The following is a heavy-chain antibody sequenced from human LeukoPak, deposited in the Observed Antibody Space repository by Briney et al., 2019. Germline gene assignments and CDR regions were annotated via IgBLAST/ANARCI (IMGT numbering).Heavy chain of an antibody. Sequence: SETLSLTCTVSGASITSYYWSRIRQPPGKGLEWIGYIHHTGSTNYNPSLKSRVTMSVDTSKNQFSLRLTSVTAADTAVYYCTRDRWLDFWGQGTLVTVSS. J-gene: IGHJ5*01. CDR1: GASITSYY. CDR3: TRDRWLDF. CDR2: IHHTGST. V-gene: IGHV4-59*01.